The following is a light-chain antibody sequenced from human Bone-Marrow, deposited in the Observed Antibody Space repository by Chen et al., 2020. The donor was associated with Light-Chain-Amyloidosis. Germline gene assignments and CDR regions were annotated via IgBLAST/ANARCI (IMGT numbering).Light chain of an antibody. CDR1: SSDVGGDNH. CDR3: SSYTITNTLV. J-gene: IGLJ1*01. CDR2: EVT. Sequence: QSALTQPASLSASPGQSITISCTGTSSDVGGDNHVSWYQQHPDKSPKPMIYEVTSRPSWVRDRFCGSKSDTTASVTISGRQAENEADYFCSSYTITNTLVIGSRTRVTGL. V-gene: IGLV2-14*01.